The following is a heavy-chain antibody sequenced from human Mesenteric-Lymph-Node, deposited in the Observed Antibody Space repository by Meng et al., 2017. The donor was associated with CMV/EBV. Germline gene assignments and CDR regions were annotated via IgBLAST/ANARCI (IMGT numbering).Heavy chain of an antibody. CDR3: ARGGVGVLVYFDY. Sequence: TCYVYGGSFSDYYLSWIRQSPGEGLEWIGEINHSGNTNTNPSLKSRATISVDKSKKQFSLRLNSVTAADTAVYYCARGGVGVLVYFDYWSQGTLVTV. CDR2: INHSGNT. CDR1: GGSFSDYY. D-gene: IGHD2-8*02. J-gene: IGHJ4*02. V-gene: IGHV4-34*04.